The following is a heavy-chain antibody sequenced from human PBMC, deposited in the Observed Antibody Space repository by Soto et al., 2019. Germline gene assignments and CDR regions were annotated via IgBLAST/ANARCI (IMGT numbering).Heavy chain of an antibody. V-gene: IGHV4-39*01. CDR1: GGSISSSSYY. Sequence: SETLSLTCTVSGGSISSSSYYWGWIRQPPGKGLEWIGSIYYSGSTYYNPSLKSRVTISVDTSKNQFSLKLSSVTAADTAVYYCARRVDTAMTYYYYYMDVWGKGTTVTVSS. D-gene: IGHD5-18*01. CDR2: IYYSGST. J-gene: IGHJ6*03. CDR3: ARRVDTAMTYYYYYMDV.